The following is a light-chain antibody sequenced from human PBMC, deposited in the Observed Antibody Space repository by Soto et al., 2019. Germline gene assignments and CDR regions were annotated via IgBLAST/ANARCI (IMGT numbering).Light chain of an antibody. J-gene: IGLJ1*01. Sequence: QSVLTQPASVSGSPGQSITISCTGVSSDSGGYQYVSWYQQHPGKAPKLLIYDVSNRPSGVSNRFSGSESGTTASLIISGLQADDEADYYGSSFGSSSRLEVFGTGTKVTVL. CDR3: SSFGSSSRLEV. CDR1: SSDSGGYQY. CDR2: DVS. V-gene: IGLV2-14*03.